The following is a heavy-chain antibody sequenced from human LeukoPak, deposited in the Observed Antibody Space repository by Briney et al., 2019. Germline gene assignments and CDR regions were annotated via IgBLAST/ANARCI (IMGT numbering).Heavy chain of an antibody. CDR3: AKTTQQLGDAFDI. D-gene: IGHD6-13*01. CDR2: ISSSSSTI. Sequence: GGSLRLSCAASGFTFSSYSMNWVRQAPGKGLEWVSYISSSSSTIYYADSVKGRFTISRDNAKNSLYLQMNSLRAEDTAVYYCAKTTQQLGDAFDIWGQGTMVTVSS. J-gene: IGHJ3*02. V-gene: IGHV3-48*04. CDR1: GFTFSSYS.